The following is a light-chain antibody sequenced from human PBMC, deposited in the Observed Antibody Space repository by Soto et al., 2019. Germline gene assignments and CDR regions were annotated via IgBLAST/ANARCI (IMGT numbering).Light chain of an antibody. Sequence: ESVLTQSPGTLSLSPGEKATLSCRASQSVSSSYLAWYQQKPGQAPRLLIYGASSRATGIPDRFSGSGSETDFTLTVSRLEPEYFAVYYCQQFGSSSWTFGQGTKVEIK. CDR2: GAS. V-gene: IGKV3-20*01. CDR1: QSVSSSY. CDR3: QQFGSSSWT. J-gene: IGKJ1*01.